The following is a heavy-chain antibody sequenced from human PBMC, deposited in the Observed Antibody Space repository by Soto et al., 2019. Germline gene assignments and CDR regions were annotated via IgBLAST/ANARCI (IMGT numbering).Heavy chain of an antibody. CDR3: ARALVDGSKPGPSDY. J-gene: IGHJ4*02. CDR1: GGTFSSYA. V-gene: IGHV1-69*06. CDR2: IIPIFGTA. Sequence: ASVKVSCKASGGTFSSYAISWVRQAPGQGLEWMGGIIPIFGTANYAQKFQGRVTITADKSTSTPYMELSSLRSEDTAVYYCARALVDGSKPGPSDYWGQGTLVTV. D-gene: IGHD2-21*01.